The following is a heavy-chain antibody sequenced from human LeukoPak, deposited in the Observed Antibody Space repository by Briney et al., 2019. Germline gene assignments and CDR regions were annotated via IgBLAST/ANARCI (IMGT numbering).Heavy chain of an antibody. D-gene: IGHD3-22*01. Sequence: GGSLRLSCAASGFTFSSYNMNWVRQAPGKGLEWVSYISSSSSTIYYADSVKGRFTISRDNAKKTLYLQMDSLRAEDTAVYHCAKGPFFYYDASGYNYFDFWGQGTLVTVSS. CDR1: GFTFSSYN. CDR2: ISSSSSTI. V-gene: IGHV3-48*04. J-gene: IGHJ4*02. CDR3: AKGPFFYYDASGYNYFDF.